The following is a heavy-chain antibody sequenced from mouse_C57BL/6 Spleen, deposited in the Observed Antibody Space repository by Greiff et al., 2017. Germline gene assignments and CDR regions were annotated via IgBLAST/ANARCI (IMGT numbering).Heavy chain of an antibody. J-gene: IGHJ1*03. V-gene: IGHV14-2*01. D-gene: IGHD2-2*01. CDR3: ASAGYYGYFDV. CDR2: IDPEDGVT. CDR1: GFNIKDYY. Sequence: VQLQQSGAELVKPGASVKLSCTASGFNIKDYYMHWVKQRTEQGLAWIGRIDPEDGVTTYAPQFQGKATITADTSSNTAYLQLSSLTSEDTAVYYCASAGYYGYFDVWGTGTTVTVSS.